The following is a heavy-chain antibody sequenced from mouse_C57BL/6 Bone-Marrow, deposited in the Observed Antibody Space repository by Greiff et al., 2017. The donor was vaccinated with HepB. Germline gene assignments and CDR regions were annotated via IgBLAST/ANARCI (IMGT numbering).Heavy chain of an antibody. CDR1: GYTFTDYY. CDR2: INPYNGGT. J-gene: IGHJ4*01. D-gene: IGHD2-5*01. V-gene: IGHV1-26*01. Sequence: EVQLQQSGPELVKPGASVKISCKASGYTFTDYYMNWVKQSHGKSLEWIGDINPYNGGTSYNQKFKGKATLTVDKSSSTAYMELRSLTSEDSAVYYCALDYSNYDAMDYWGQGTSVTVSS. CDR3: ALDYSNYDAMDY.